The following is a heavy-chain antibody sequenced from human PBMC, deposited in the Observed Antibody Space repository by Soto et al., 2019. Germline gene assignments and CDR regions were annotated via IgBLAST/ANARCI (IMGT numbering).Heavy chain of an antibody. D-gene: IGHD3-22*01. V-gene: IGHV3-74*01. CDR3: ARDQENDSSPDVYAFDI. CDR1: GFTFSSYW. CDR2: INSDGSST. Sequence: GGSLRLSCAASGFTFSSYWMHWVRQAPGKGLVWVSRINSDGSSTSYADSVKGRFTISRDNAKNTLYLQMNSLRAEDTAVYYCARDQENDSSPDVYAFDIWGQGTMVTVSS. J-gene: IGHJ3*02.